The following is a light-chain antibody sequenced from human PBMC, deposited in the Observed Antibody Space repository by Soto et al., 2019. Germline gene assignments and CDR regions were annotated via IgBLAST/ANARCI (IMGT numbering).Light chain of an antibody. CDR2: GAS. CDR1: QSVSSSY. V-gene: IGKV3-20*01. CDR3: QQYDSSRIT. Sequence: EIVLTQSPGTLSLSPGERATLSCRASQSVSSSYLAWYQQKPGQAPRLLIYGASSRATGIPARFSGSGSGTDFTLTISRLEPEDFAVYYCQQYDSSRITFGQGTRLEI. J-gene: IGKJ5*01.